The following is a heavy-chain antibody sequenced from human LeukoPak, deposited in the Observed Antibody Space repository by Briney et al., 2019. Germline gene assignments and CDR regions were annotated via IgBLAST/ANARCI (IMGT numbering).Heavy chain of an antibody. J-gene: IGHJ6*03. V-gene: IGHV3-48*03. CDR3: ARDTSAWGSYYYYTDV. D-gene: IGHD6-19*01. CDR1: GFTFSSYE. Sequence: PGGSLRLSCAASGFTFSSYEMNWVRQAPGKGLEWVSYISSSGSTIYYADSVKGRFTISRDNAKNSLYLQMNSLRAEDTAVYYCARDTSAWGSYYYYTDVWGKGTTVTISS. CDR2: ISSSGSTI.